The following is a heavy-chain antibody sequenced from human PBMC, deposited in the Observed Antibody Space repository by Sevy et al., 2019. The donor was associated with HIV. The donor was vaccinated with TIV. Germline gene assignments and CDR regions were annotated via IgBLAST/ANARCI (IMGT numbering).Heavy chain of an antibody. CDR1: GYTLTKLS. CDR3: AIVGLRVCSGASCYQGDWFDP. J-gene: IGHJ5*02. V-gene: IGHV1-24*01. D-gene: IGHD2-15*01. Sequence: ASVKVTCKVSGYTLTKLSIHWVRQAPGKGLEWMGDFDPQDGEPIYAQRFLGRVTMTEDTSKDTAYMGLRSLTSEETAVYYCAIVGLRVCSGASCYQGDWFDPWGQGTLFTVSS. CDR2: FDPQDGEP.